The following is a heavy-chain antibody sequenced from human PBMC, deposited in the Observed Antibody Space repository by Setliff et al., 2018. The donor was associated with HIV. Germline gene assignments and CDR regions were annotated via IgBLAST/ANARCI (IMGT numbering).Heavy chain of an antibody. CDR1: GGSVSDTSYY. CDR2: VYYSGGT. D-gene: IGHD5-12*01. Sequence: KPSETLSLTCTVSGGSVSDTSYYWGWIRQPPGKGLEWLANVYYSGGTYYNPSLNSRVTISVDTSRNQFSLKLTSVTAADTALYFCARLGDSGYDFRGYFDYWGQGKLVTVPQ. V-gene: IGHV4-39*01. J-gene: IGHJ4*02. CDR3: ARLGDSGYDFRGYFDY.